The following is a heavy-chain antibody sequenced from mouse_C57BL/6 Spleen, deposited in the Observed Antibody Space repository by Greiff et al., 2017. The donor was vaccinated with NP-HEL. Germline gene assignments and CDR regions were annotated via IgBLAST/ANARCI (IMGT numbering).Heavy chain of an antibody. V-gene: IGHV14-2*01. CDR1: GFNIKDDY. CDR2: IDPEDGET. Sequence: EVQLQQSGAELVKPGASVKLSCTASGFNIKDDYMHWVKQRTEQGLVGIGRIDPEDGETKYAPKFPGKATITADTSSNTAYLQLSSLTSEDTAVYYCARGTMVGADWGQGTLVTVYA. CDR3: ARGTMVGAD. D-gene: IGHD2-2*01. J-gene: IGHJ3*01.